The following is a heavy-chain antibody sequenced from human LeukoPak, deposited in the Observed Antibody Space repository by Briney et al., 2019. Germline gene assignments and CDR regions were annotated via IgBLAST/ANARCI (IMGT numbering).Heavy chain of an antibody. Sequence: GGSLRLSCAASGFTFSSYAMHWVRQAPGKGLEWVAVISYDGSNKYYADSVKSRFTISRDNSKNTLYLQMNSLRAEDTAVYYCARVRGDIVVVPAGLYGMDVWGQGTTVTVSS. J-gene: IGHJ6*02. CDR3: ARVRGDIVVVPAGLYGMDV. CDR1: GFTFSSYA. D-gene: IGHD2-2*01. V-gene: IGHV3-30-3*01. CDR2: ISYDGSNK.